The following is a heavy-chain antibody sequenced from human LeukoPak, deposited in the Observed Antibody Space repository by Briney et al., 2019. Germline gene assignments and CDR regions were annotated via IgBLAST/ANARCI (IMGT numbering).Heavy chain of an antibody. V-gene: IGHV3-53*01. Sequence: GGSLRLSCTVSGFTVSDNSMSWVRQAPGKGLEWVSFIYSGTTHYSDSVKGGFTISRDNSKNTLYLQMNSLRAEDTAVYYCARRAGAYSHPYDYWGQGTSVTVSS. D-gene: IGHD4/OR15-4a*01. CDR1: GFTVSDNS. CDR2: IYSGTT. CDR3: ARRAGAYSHPYDY. J-gene: IGHJ4*02.